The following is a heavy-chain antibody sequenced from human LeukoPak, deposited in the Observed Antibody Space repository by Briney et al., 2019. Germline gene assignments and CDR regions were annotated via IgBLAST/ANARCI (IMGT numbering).Heavy chain of an antibody. Sequence: PGGSLRLSCAASGFTFSSYSVNWVRQAPGKGLEWVSSISSSSSYIYYADSVKGRFTISRDNAKNSLYLQMNSLRVEDTAVYYCARVSIHGYSDYWGQRTLVTVSS. D-gene: IGHD5-18*01. J-gene: IGHJ4*02. CDR1: GFTFSSYS. CDR3: ARVSIHGYSDY. CDR2: ISSSSSYI. V-gene: IGHV3-21*01.